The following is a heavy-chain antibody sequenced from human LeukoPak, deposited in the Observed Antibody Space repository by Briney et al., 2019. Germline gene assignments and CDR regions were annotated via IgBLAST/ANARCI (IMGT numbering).Heavy chain of an antibody. V-gene: IGHV1-24*01. CDR2: FDPEDGET. Sequence: ASVKVSCKVSGYTLTELSMHWVRQAPGKGLEWMGGFDPEDGETIYAQKFQGRVTMTEDTSTDTAYMELSSLRSEDTAVYYCATSGPRMSAAAGTAAYYYYYYMDVWGKGTTVTVSS. CDR1: GYTLTELS. J-gene: IGHJ6*03. CDR3: ATSGPRMSAAAGTAAYYYYYYMDV. D-gene: IGHD6-13*01.